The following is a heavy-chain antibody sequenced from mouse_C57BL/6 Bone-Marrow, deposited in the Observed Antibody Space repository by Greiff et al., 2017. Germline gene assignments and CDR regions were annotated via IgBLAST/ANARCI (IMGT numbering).Heavy chain of an antibody. CDR1: GYTFTSYW. CDR2: IDPNSGGT. D-gene: IGHD4-1*01. V-gene: IGHV1-72*01. Sequence: QVQLKQPGAELVKPGASVKLSCKASGYTFTSYWMHWVKQRPGRGLEWIGGIDPNSGGTKYNEKFKCKATLTVDKPSSTAHMQLSSLTSEDSAVYACARSAGTCCYFGVWGTGTTVTVAS. CDR3: ARSAGTCCYFGV. J-gene: IGHJ1*03.